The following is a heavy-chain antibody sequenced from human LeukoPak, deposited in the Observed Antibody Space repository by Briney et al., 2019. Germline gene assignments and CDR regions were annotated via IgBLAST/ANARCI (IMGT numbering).Heavy chain of an antibody. CDR3: ARGSLSLRLLEG. V-gene: IGHV1-2*02. Sequence: ASVKVSCKASGYTFTGYYMHWVRQAPGQGLAWMGWINPNSGGTNYAQKFQGRVTMTRDTSISTAYMELSRLRSDDTAVYYCARGSLSLRLLEGWGQGTLVTVSS. CDR1: GYTFTGYY. D-gene: IGHD3-3*01. J-gene: IGHJ4*02. CDR2: INPNSGGT.